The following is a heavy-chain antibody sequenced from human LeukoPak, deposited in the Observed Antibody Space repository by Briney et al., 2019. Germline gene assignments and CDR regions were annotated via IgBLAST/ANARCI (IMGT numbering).Heavy chain of an antibody. J-gene: IGHJ5*02. D-gene: IGHD6-19*01. V-gene: IGHV1-2*02. CDR2: INPNSGGT. Sequence: ASVKVSCKASGYTFTGYYMHWVRQAPGQGLEWMGWINPNSGGTNYAQKFQGRVTMTRDTSISTAYMELSRLRSDDTAVYYCARVSAVASKGDWFDPWGQGTLVTVSS. CDR3: ARVSAVASKGDWFDP. CDR1: GYTFTGYY.